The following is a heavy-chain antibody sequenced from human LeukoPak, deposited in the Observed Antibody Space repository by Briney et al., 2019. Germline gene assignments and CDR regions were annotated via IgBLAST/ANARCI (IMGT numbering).Heavy chain of an antibody. V-gene: IGHV3-30-3*01. CDR3: ARVLYGDYPLYYYYYGMDV. J-gene: IGHJ6*02. CDR1: GFTFSSYA. Sequence: GRSLRLSCAASGFTFSSYAMHWVRQAPGKGLEWVAVISYDGSNKYYADSVKGRFTISRDNSKNTLYLQMNSLRAEDTAVYYCARVLYGDYPLYYYYYGMDVWGQGTTVTVSS. CDR2: ISYDGSNK. D-gene: IGHD4-17*01.